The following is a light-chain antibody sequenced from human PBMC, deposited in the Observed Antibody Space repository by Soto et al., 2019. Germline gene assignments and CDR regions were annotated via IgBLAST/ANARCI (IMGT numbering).Light chain of an antibody. CDR1: NIRIKS. CDR3: QVWDSSSHHYV. Sequence: SYELTQPPSVSVAPGQTARITGGENNIRIKSVHWYQQKPGQAPVLVVYDDNDRPSGTPERFSGSNSGNTATLTISRVEAGDEADYYCQVWDSSSHHYVFGTGTKLTVL. V-gene: IGLV3-21*02. CDR2: DDN. J-gene: IGLJ1*01.